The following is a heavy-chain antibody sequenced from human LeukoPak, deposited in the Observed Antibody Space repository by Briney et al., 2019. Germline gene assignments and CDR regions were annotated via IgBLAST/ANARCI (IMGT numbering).Heavy chain of an antibody. CDR2: ISGSGGST. D-gene: IGHD2-21*02. CDR1: GFTFSSYA. V-gene: IGHV3-23*01. J-gene: IGHJ4*02. CDR3: AKVWPSVTEPTIIDY. Sequence: PGGSLRLSCAASGFTFSSYAMSWVRQAPGKGLEWVSAISGSGGSTYYADSVEGRFTISRDNSKNTLYLQMNSLRAEDTAVYYCAKVWPSVTEPTIIDYWGQGTLVTVSS.